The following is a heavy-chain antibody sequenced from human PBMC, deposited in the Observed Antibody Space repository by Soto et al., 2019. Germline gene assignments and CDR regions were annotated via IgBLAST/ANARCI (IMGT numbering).Heavy chain of an antibody. CDR2: IWYDGSEK. J-gene: IGHJ6*03. CDR3: AKAIIAARPNDYYYMDV. Sequence: QVQLVESGGGVVQPGRYLRLSCAASGFTFRNSGMHWVRQAPGRGLEWVAVIWYDGSEKYCADSVRGRFTISRDNSKDTLYLHINSLRAEDTAVYYCAKAIIAARPNDYYYMDVWGKGTAVTVSS. V-gene: IGHV3-33*06. CDR1: GFTFRNSG. D-gene: IGHD6-6*01.